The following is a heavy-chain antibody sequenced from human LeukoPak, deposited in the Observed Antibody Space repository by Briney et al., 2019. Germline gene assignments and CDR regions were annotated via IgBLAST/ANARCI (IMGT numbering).Heavy chain of an antibody. V-gene: IGHV3-23*01. D-gene: IGHD1-26*01. J-gene: IGHJ4*02. CDR1: GFTVSSNY. Sequence: GGSLRLSCAASGFTVSSNYMTWVRQAPGKGLEWVSAISGSGGSTYYADSVKGRFTISRDNSKNTLYLQMNSLRAEDTAVYYYAKEVGATLDNFDYWGQGTLVTVSS. CDR3: AKEVGATLDNFDY. CDR2: ISGSGGST.